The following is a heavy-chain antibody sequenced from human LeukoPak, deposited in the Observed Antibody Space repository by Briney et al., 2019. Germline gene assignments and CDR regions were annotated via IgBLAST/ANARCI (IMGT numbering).Heavy chain of an antibody. CDR2: IGTAGDT. V-gene: IGHV3-13*01. Sequence: GRSLRLSCAASGFTFSSSDMHWVRQPTGKGLEWVSAIGTAGDTYYPGSVKGRFTISRENAKNSVYLQMNSLRAGDTAVYYCARLRSAAFDIWGQGTMVTVSS. CDR3: ARLRSAAFDI. CDR1: GFTFSSSD. J-gene: IGHJ3*02.